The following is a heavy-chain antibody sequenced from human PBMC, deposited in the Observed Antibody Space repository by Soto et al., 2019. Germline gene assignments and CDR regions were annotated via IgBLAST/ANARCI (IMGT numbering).Heavy chain of an antibody. Sequence: QVQLQQWGAGLLKPSETLSLTCAVYGGSFSGYYWSWIRQPPGKGLEWIGEINHSGSTNYNPSRKSRVTISVDTSKNQFSLKLSSVTAADTAVYYCARVSSSWSDAFDIWGQGTMVTVSS. CDR1: GGSFSGYY. V-gene: IGHV4-34*01. CDR3: ARVSSSWSDAFDI. CDR2: INHSGST. J-gene: IGHJ3*02. D-gene: IGHD6-13*01.